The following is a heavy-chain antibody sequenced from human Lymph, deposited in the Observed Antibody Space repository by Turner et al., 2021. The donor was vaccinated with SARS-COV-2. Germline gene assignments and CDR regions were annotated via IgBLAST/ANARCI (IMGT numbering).Heavy chain of an antibody. Sequence: QVQLQQWGAGLLKPSETLSLTCAVYGGSFSGYYWTWIRQPPGKGLEWIGDINHSGGTNYNPSIKSRVIISVDTSKNQFSLKLSSVTAADTAVYYCARGRLRFLEWSHYYYTMDVWGQGTTVTVSS. J-gene: IGHJ6*02. V-gene: IGHV4-34*01. CDR3: ARGRLRFLEWSHYYYTMDV. CDR2: INHSGGT. CDR1: GGSFSGYY. D-gene: IGHD3-3*01.